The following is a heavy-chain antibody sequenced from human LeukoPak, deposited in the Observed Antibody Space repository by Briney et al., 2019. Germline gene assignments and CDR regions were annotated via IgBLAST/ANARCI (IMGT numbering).Heavy chain of an antibody. J-gene: IGHJ6*02. CDR3: ARFGVDYDMDV. Sequence: SETLSLTCTVSGGSISGHYWTWIRQPPGRGLEWIGQIHYSGRPDYNPSLKSRVTISVDTSKNQPSLKVTSVTGADTAVYYCARFGVDYDMDVWGQGTTVTVSS. CDR1: GGSISGHY. V-gene: IGHV4-59*11. D-gene: IGHD3-16*01. CDR2: IHYSGRP.